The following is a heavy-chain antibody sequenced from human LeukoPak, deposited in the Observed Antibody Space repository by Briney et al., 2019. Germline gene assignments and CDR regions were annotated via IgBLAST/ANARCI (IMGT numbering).Heavy chain of an antibody. Sequence: PSGTLSLTCAVSGGSISSSNWWSWVRQPPGKGLEWIGSIYYSGSTYYNPSLKSRVTISVDTSKNQFSLKLSSVTAADTAVYYCARDSGIRDGYFDLWGRGTLVTVSS. J-gene: IGHJ2*01. D-gene: IGHD3-10*01. CDR1: GGSISSSNW. CDR3: ARDSGIRDGYFDL. V-gene: IGHV4-4*02. CDR2: IYYSGST.